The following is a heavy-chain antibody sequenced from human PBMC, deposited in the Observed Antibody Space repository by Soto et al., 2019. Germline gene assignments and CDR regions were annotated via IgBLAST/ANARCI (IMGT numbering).Heavy chain of an antibody. D-gene: IGHD3-22*01. CDR3: AQDFATLDYDSSGYPPAFDY. CDR1: GFTFSSYA. CDR2: ISGSGGST. V-gene: IGHV3-23*01. Sequence: PGGSLRLSCAASGFTFSSYAMSWVRQAPGKGLEWVSAISGSGGSTYYADSVKGRFTISRDNSKNTLYLQMNSLRAEDTAVYYCAQDFATLDYDSSGYPPAFDYWGQGTLVTVSS. J-gene: IGHJ4*02.